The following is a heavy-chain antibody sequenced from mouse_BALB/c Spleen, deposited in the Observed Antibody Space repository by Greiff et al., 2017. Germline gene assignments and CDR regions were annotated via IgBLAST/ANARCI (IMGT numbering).Heavy chain of an antibody. J-gene: IGHJ3*01. CDR2: ISYDGSN. D-gene: IGHD2-3*01. CDR3: ASYDGGWFAY. CDR1: GYSITSGYY. V-gene: IGHV3-6*02. Sequence: EVQLQESGPGLVKPSQSLSLTCSVTGYSITSGYYWNWIRQFPGNKLEWMGYISYDGSNNYNPSLKNRISITRDTSKNQFFLKLNSVTTEDTATYYCASYDGGWFAYWGQGTLVTVSA.